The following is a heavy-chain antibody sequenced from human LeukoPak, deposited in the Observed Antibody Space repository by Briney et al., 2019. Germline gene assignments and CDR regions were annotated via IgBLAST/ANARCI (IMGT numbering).Heavy chain of an antibody. CDR2: IYYSGST. J-gene: IGHJ4*02. V-gene: IGHV4-59*01. Sequence: SETLSLTCTVSGGSISSYYWSWIRQPPGKGLEWIGYIYYSGSTNYNPSLKSRVTISVDTSKNQSSLKLSSVTAADTAVYYCARISGLWFGEFTFDYWGQGTLVTVSS. CDR1: GGSISSYY. CDR3: ARISGLWFGEFTFDY. D-gene: IGHD3-10*01.